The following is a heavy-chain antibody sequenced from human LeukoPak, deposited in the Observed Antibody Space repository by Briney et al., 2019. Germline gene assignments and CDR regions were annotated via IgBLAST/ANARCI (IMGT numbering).Heavy chain of an antibody. V-gene: IGHV3-30-3*01. CDR1: GFTFSNYA. D-gene: IGHD3-10*01. Sequence: GGSLRLSCAASGFTFSNYAMHWARQAPGKGLEWVAFISHDRSNNCHADSVKGRFTISRDNSRNTLYLQMNSLTDEDTAVYYCARDLSGSYMSDYWGQGTLVTVSS. J-gene: IGHJ4*02. CDR2: ISHDRSNN. CDR3: ARDLSGSYMSDY.